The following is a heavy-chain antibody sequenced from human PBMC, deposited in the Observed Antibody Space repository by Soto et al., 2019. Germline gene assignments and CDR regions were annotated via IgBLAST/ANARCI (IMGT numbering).Heavy chain of an antibody. V-gene: IGHV3-23*01. Sequence: GGSLRLSCAASGFTFSSYAMSWVRQAPGKGLEWVSAISGSGGSTYYADSVKGRFTISRDNSKNTLYLQMNSLRAEDTAVYYCAKVGDLEWLFFDYYYGMDVWGQGTTVTVSS. D-gene: IGHD3-3*01. CDR2: ISGSGGST. J-gene: IGHJ6*02. CDR3: AKVGDLEWLFFDYYYGMDV. CDR1: GFTFSSYA.